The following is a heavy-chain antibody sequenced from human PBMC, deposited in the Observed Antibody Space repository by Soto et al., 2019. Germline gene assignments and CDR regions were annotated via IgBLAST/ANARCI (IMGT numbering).Heavy chain of an antibody. J-gene: IGHJ4*02. V-gene: IGHV3-30*18. CDR2: ISYDGSNK. CDR1: GFTFSSYG. CDR3: AKILGSKDGYNFDY. D-gene: IGHD3-10*01. Sequence: QVQLVESGGGVVQPGRSLRLSCAASGFTFSSYGMHWVRQAPGKGLEWVAVISYDGSNKYYADSVKGRFTISRDNSKNTLYLQMNSLRAEDTAVYYCAKILGSKDGYNFDYWGQGTLVTVSS.